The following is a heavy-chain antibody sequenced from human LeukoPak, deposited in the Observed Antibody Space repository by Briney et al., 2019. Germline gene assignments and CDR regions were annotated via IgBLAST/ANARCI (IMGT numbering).Heavy chain of an antibody. V-gene: IGHV1-69*13. CDR2: IIPIFGTA. CDR1: GGTFSSYA. J-gene: IGHJ4*02. CDR3: ASFSIAAAGTYTDY. D-gene: IGHD6-13*01. Sequence: GASVKVSCKASGGTFSSYAISWVRQAPGQGLEWMGGIIPIFGTANYAQKFQGRVTITADESTSTAYMELSRLRSDDTAVYYCASFSIAAAGTYTDYWGQGTLVTVSS.